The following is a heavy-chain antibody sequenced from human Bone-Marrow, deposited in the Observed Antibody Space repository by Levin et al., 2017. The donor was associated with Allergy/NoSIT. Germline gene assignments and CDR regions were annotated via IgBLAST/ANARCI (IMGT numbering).Heavy chain of an antibody. J-gene: IGHJ4*02. CDR3: AVSSGYFIFDY. V-gene: IGHV5-51*01. CDR2: IYPGDSDT. D-gene: IGHD3-22*01. Sequence: GGSLRLSCKGSGYSFTSYWIGWVRQMPGNGLEWMGIIYPGDSDTRYSPSFQGQVTISADKSISTAYLQWSSLKASDTAMYYCAVSSGYFIFDYWGQGTLVTVSS. CDR1: GYSFTSYW.